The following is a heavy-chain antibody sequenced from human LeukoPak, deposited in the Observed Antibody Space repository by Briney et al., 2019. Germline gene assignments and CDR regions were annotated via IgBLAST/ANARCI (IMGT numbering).Heavy chain of an antibody. J-gene: IGHJ4*02. CDR2: IYSGGST. V-gene: IGHV3-53*01. CDR3: AKDHYDILTGYAENDY. Sequence: GGSLRLSCAASEFSVGSNYMTWVRQAPGKGLEWVSLIYSGGSTYYADSVKGRFTISRDNSKNTLYLQMNSLRAEDTAVYYCAKDHYDILTGYAENDYWGQGTLVTVSS. D-gene: IGHD3-9*01. CDR1: EFSVGSNY.